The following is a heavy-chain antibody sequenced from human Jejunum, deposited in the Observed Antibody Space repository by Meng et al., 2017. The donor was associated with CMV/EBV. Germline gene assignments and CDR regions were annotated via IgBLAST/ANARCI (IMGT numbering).Heavy chain of an antibody. D-gene: IGHD1-1*01. CDR2: VSATGATT. CDR3: AKQGYRNDLDY. CDR1: GFSFSSFA. J-gene: IGHJ4*02. Sequence: EASGFSFSSFALTWVRQAPGKGLEWVSTVSATGATTYYADPVKGRFTISRDNSRNTLYLQMNSLRVDDTALYYCAKQGYRNDLDYWGQEALVTVSS. V-gene: IGHV3-23*01.